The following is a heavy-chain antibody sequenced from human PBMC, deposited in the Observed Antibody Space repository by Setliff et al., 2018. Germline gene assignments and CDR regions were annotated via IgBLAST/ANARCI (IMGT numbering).Heavy chain of an antibody. CDR1: GFTFSSYA. CDR2: ISNDDTKK. D-gene: IGHD4-4*01. J-gene: IGHJ6*03. V-gene: IGHV3-30*04. CDR3: ARSTETFSGEDFYFFYYKDV. Sequence: SLRLSCAASGFTFSSYAMSWVRQAPGKGLEWVALISNDDTKKYFADSVKGRFTISRDSSRNTLYLQMSSLRPEDKALYYCARSTETFSGEDFYFFYYKDVWGKGTTVTVSS.